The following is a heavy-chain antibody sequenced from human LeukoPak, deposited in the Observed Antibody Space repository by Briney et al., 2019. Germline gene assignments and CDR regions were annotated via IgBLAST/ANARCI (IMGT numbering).Heavy chain of an antibody. Sequence: SETLSLTCTVSGGSISSSSYYWGWIRQPPGKGLEWIGSIYYSGSTYYNPSLKSRVTISVDTSKNQFSLKLSSVTAADTAVYYCARDVMTSYYGSGSYWFDYWGQGTLVTVSS. CDR1: GGSISSSSYY. J-gene: IGHJ4*02. V-gene: IGHV4-39*07. D-gene: IGHD3-10*01. CDR2: IYYSGST. CDR3: ARDVMTSYYGSGSYWFDY.